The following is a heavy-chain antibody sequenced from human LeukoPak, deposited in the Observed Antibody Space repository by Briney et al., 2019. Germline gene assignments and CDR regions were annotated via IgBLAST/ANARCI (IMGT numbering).Heavy chain of an antibody. J-gene: IGHJ4*02. Sequence: PGGSLRLSCAASGFTFSSSWMHWVRQAPGKGLVWVARINSDGSSTNYADSVKGRSTISRDNANNTLYLLISSLRAEDAAFYYCARERGWSFYFDSWGQGTLVTVSS. V-gene: IGHV3-74*01. CDR2: INSDGSST. D-gene: IGHD6-19*01. CDR3: ARERGWSFYFDS. CDR1: GFTFSSSW.